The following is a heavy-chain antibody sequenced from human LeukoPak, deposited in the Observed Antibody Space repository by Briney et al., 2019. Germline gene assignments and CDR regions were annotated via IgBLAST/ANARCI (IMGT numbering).Heavy chain of an antibody. V-gene: IGHV3-21*01. CDR1: GFTFRDYT. CDR3: AREVLIVVEPAANTIDY. D-gene: IGHD2-2*01. J-gene: IGHJ4*02. CDR2: INKGGSYI. Sequence: GGSLRLSCAASGFTFRDYTMNWVRQAPGKGVEWVSAINKGGSYIKYADSVKGRFTVSRDNAKNSLFLQMNNLRVEDTAVYFCAREVLIVVEPAANTIDYWGQGTRVTVSS.